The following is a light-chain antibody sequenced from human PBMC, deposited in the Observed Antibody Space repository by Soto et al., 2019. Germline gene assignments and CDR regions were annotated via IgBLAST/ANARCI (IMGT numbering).Light chain of an antibody. V-gene: IGLV1-47*01. CDR2: RNY. J-gene: IGLJ2*01. Sequence: QSVLTQPPSASGTPGQRVTISCSGSSSNIGSNYVYWYQQLPGTAPKLLIYRNYQRPSGVPDRFSGSKSGTSASLAISGLRSEDEADYYCAAWDDSLSGVVFGGATKLTVL. CDR3: AAWDDSLSGVV. CDR1: SSNIGSNY.